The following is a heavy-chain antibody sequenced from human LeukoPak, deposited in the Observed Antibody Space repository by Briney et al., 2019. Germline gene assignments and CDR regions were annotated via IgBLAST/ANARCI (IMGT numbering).Heavy chain of an antibody. V-gene: IGHV3-33*01. CDR2: IWYDGSNK. CDR1: GFTFSSYG. D-gene: IGHD6-13*01. Sequence: GRSLRLSCAASGFTFSSYGMHWVRQAPGKGLEWVAVIWYDGSNKYYADSVKGRFTISRDNSKNPLYLQMNSLRADDTAVYYCARVRYISSWYVNYFDYWGQGTLVTVSS. J-gene: IGHJ4*02. CDR3: ARVRYISSWYVNYFDY.